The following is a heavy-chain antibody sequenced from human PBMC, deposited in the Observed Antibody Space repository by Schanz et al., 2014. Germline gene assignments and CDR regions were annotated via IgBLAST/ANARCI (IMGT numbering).Heavy chain of an antibody. V-gene: IGHV3-23*01. CDR1: GFTFTNYA. CDR2: ISGSGGST. D-gene: IGHD2-15*01. Sequence: EVQLLESGGGLVQPGGSLRLSCAASGFTFTNYAMTWVRQAPGKGLEWVSGISGSGGSTYDADSVKGRFTISRDNSKNTLYLQMSSLRTEDTAVYFCAGGRAVVTPLDFWGQGTLVTVSS. J-gene: IGHJ4*02. CDR3: AGGRAVVTPLDF.